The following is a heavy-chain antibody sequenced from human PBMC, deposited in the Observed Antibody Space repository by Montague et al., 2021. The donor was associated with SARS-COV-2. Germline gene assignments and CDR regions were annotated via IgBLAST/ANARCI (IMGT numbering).Heavy chain of an antibody. CDR3: ARMTVAGIPFDY. Sequence: PALVKPTQTLTLTCTFSGFSLSTSGMCVSWIRQPPGKALEWLARIDWDDDKYYSTSLKTRLTISKDTSKNRVVLTMTNMDPVDTATYYCARMTVAGIPFDYWGQGTLVTVPS. CDR2: IDWDDDK. J-gene: IGHJ4*02. D-gene: IGHD6-19*01. CDR1: GFSLSTSGMC. V-gene: IGHV2-70*11.